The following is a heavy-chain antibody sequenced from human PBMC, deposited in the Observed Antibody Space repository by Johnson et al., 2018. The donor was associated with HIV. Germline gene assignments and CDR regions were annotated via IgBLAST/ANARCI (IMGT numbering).Heavy chain of an antibody. CDR2: IYRDGST. CDR1: GFTVSSNY. V-gene: IGHV3-66*01. D-gene: IGHD5-24*01. Sequence: VQLVESGGGLVQPGGSLRLSCAASGFTVSSNYMSWVRQAPGTGLEWVSLIYRDGSTYYADSVKGRFTISSDNSKNMVYLQMNSLRAEDTAVYYCARGRERGMFDIWGQGTMVTVSS. J-gene: IGHJ3*02. CDR3: ARGRERGMFDI.